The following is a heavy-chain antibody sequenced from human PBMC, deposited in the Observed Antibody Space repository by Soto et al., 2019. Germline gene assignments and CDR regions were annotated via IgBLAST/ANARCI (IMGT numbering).Heavy chain of an antibody. CDR2: INQGGST. CDR1: GGYFSPYY. D-gene: IGHD3-22*01. J-gene: IGHJ6*02. Sequence: SETLSLTCAVYGGYFSPYYWSWIRQSPGKGLEWIGEINQGGSTNYSPSLKSRVTISIDISKKQFSLRLTSVTAADMAVYYCARGQHNTGNDSRCAPNYYCGLDVWGPGTTVTVSS. V-gene: IGHV4-34*01. CDR3: ARGQHNTGNDSRCAPNYYCGLDV.